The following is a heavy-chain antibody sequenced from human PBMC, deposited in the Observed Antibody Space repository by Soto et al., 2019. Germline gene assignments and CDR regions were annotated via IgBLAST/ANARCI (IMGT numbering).Heavy chain of an antibody. D-gene: IGHD5-12*01. CDR3: AGRDGYNVETTYLPIDY. J-gene: IGHJ4*02. CDR2: INHSGST. V-gene: IGHV4-34*01. Sequence: QVQLQQWGAGLLKPSETLSLTCAVYGGSFSGYYWSWIRQPPGKGLEWIGEINHSGSTNYNPSLKGRVTISVDTSKNQFSLKLSSVTAADTAVYYCAGRDGYNVETTYLPIDYWGQGTLVTVSS. CDR1: GGSFSGYY.